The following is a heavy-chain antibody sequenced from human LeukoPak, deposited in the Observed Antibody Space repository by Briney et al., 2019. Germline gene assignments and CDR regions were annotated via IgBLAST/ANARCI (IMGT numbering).Heavy chain of an antibody. CDR1: GFTFSHYA. V-gene: IGHV3-23*01. Sequence: PGGSLRLCCAASGFTFSHYAMSWVRQAPGKGLERVSGISGSGSDTFYADSVKGRFTISRDNSKNTLYLQMSSLRAEDTAVYYCANVIIVAAGYEYFQHWGQGTLVSVSS. J-gene: IGHJ1*01. D-gene: IGHD6-13*01. CDR2: ISGSGSDT. CDR3: ANVIIVAAGYEYFQH.